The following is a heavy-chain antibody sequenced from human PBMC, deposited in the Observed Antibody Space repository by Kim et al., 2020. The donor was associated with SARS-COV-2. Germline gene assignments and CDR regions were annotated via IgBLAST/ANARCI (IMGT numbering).Heavy chain of an antibody. D-gene: IGHD2-15*01. CDR2: ISSSSSYI. J-gene: IGHJ3*02. CDR3: ARGHPVVVVAATRASGAFDI. V-gene: IGHV3-21*01. Sequence: GGSLRLSCAASGFTFSSYSMNWVRQAPGKGLEWVSSISSSSSYIYYADSVKGRFTISRDNAKNSLYLQMNSLRAEDTAVYYCARGHPVVVVAATRASGAFDIWGQGTMVTVSS. CDR1: GFTFSSYS.